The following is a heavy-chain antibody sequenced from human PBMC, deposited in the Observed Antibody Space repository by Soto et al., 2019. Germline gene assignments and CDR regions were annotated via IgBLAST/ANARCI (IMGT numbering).Heavy chain of an antibody. J-gene: IGHJ4*02. CDR2: INAGNGNT. D-gene: IGHD3-22*01. V-gene: IGHV1-3*01. CDR3: ARYNGNDSSGRDRTFDY. Sequence: ASVKVSCKASGYTFTSYTMHWVRQAPGQRLEWMGWINAGNGNTKYSQKFQGRVTITRDTSASIAYMELSSLRSEDTAVYYCARYNGNDSSGRDRTFDYWGQGTLVTVSS. CDR1: GYTFTSYT.